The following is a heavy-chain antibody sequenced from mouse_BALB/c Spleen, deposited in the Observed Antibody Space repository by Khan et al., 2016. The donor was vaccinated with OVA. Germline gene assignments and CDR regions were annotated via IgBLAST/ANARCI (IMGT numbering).Heavy chain of an antibody. Sequence: EVQLQESGPGLVKPSQSLSLTCTVTGYSFTSDYAWYWIRQFPGNKLEWMGFISYSGNTKYNPYLKSRISITRDTSKNQFFLQLNFVTIEDTATYYCARIQGGDFDYWGQGTTLTVSS. CDR3: ARIQGGDFDY. V-gene: IGHV3-2*02. J-gene: IGHJ2*01. D-gene: IGHD3-2*02. CDR1: GYSFTSDYA. CDR2: ISYSGNT.